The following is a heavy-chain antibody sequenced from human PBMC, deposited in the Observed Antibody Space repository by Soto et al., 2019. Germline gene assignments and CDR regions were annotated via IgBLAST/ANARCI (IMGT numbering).Heavy chain of an antibody. CDR3: ARDTYSGYDFGL. J-gene: IGHJ5*02. V-gene: IGHV4-30-4*01. CDR1: VASVAGGSYY. Sequence: SETLSLTCSFSVASVAGGSYYWSWFRQPPGKGLEWIGYIPSRGRPFYNPSLTSRGTISADTSKNQLSLQLTSVTAADTAVYYCARDTYSGYDFGLWGQGTLVTVSS. D-gene: IGHD5-12*01. CDR2: IPSRGRP.